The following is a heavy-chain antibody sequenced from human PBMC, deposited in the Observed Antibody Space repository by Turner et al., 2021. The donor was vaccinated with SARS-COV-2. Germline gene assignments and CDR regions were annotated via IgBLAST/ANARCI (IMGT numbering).Heavy chain of an antibody. V-gene: IGHV3-30-3*01. D-gene: IGHD3-10*01. CDR3: ARDGGGWFDP. Sequence: QVQLVESGGGVVQPGRSLRLPCAASGFTFSSYAMHWVRQAPGKGLEWVARISYDGSNKYYADSVKGRFTISRDNSKNTLYLQMNSLRAEDTAVYYCARDGGGWFDPWGQGTLVTVSS. J-gene: IGHJ5*02. CDR2: ISYDGSNK. CDR1: GFTFSSYA.